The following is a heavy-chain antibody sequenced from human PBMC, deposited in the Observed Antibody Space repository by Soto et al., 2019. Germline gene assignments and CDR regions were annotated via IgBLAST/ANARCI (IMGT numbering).Heavy chain of an antibody. J-gene: IGHJ3*02. CDR2: ISSSSSYI. CDR3: ATALPLFDPDYDFWSGYTPDAFDI. CDR1: GFTFSSYS. Sequence: GSLRLSCAASGFTFSSYSMNWVRQAPGKGLEWVSSISSSSSYIYYADSVKGRFTISRDNAKNSLYLQMNSLRAEDTAVYYCATALPLFDPDYDFWSGYTPDAFDIWGQGTMVTVSS. V-gene: IGHV3-21*01. D-gene: IGHD3-3*01.